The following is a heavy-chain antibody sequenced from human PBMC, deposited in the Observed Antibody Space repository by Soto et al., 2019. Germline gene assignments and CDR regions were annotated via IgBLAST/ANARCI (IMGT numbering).Heavy chain of an antibody. J-gene: IGHJ4*02. CDR2: ITPTLGTT. CDR1: GATVSGSA. CDR3: ARGSTTGATIDGFDY. D-gene: IGHD1-1*01. V-gene: IGHV1-69*01. Sequence: QVQPVQSGAEVKRPGSSVKVSCKASGATVSGSAFSWVRQAPGQGLEWMGGITPTLGTTKYAQHLQGRVTITADESTGTPFMELTSLTSADTAVYFCARGSTTGATIDGFDYWAQGTLVTVSS.